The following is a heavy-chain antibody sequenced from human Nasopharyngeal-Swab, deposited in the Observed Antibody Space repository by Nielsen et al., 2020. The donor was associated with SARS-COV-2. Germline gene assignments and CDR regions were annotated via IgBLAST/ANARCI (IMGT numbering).Heavy chain of an antibody. J-gene: IGHJ6*02. CDR2: ISGDGGNT. D-gene: IGHD2-21*02. V-gene: IGHV3-43*02. CDR1: GFTFDDYA. Sequence: GGSLRLSCAASGFTFDDYAMHWVRQAPGKGLEWVSLISGDGGNTYYAESAEGRFTISRDNSKNSLYLQMNSLRTEDTALYYCAKAQGVATVANYYYFGMDVWGQGTTVTVSS. CDR3: AKAQGVATVANYYYFGMDV.